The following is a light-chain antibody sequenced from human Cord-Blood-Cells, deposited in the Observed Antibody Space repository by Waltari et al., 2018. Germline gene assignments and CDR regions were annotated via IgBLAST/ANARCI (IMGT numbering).Light chain of an antibody. V-gene: IGKV3-20*01. CDR2: GAS. J-gene: IGKJ2*01. CDR3: QQYGSSPPYT. Sequence: EIVLTQSPGTLSLSPGERATLSCRASQSVSSSYLAWYQQKPCQAPRILIYGASSRATGIPDRFSGSGSGTDFTLTISRLEPEDFAVYYCQQYGSSPPYTFGQGTKLEIK. CDR1: QSVSSSY.